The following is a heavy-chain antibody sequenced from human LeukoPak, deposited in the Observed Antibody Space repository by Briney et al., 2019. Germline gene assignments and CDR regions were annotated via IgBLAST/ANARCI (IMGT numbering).Heavy chain of an antibody. J-gene: IGHJ6*02. CDR2: ISSSSSYI. D-gene: IGHD6-6*01. CDR3: ARDSSSSSFLDYYYGMDV. Sequence: PGGSLRLSCAASGFTFSSYSMNWVRQAPGKGLEWVSSISSSSSYIYYADSVKGRFTISRDNAKNSLYLQMNSLRAEDTAVYYCARDSSSSSFLDYYYGMDVWGQGTTVTVSS. V-gene: IGHV3-21*01. CDR1: GFTFSSYS.